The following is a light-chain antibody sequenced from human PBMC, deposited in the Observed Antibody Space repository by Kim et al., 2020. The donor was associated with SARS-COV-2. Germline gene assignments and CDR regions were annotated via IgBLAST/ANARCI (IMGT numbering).Light chain of an antibody. CDR1: QIVSSNY. V-gene: IGKV3-20*01. CDR3: QQYGSSPT. CDR2: GAS. Sequence: EIVVTQSPGTLSLSPGERATLSCRASQIVSSNYLAWYQQKPGQAPRLLIRGASSRATGIPDRFSGSGSGTDFTLTISRLEPEDFAVYYCQQYGSSPTFGQGTKVDIK. J-gene: IGKJ1*01.